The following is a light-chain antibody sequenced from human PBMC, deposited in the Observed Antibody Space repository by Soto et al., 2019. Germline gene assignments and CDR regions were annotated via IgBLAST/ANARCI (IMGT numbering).Light chain of an antibody. CDR2: DVT. CDR1: SGDVGDYDF. CDR3: CSYAGGHTWV. J-gene: IGLJ3*02. Sequence: QSVLTQPRSVSGSPGQSVTLSCTGTSGDVGDYDFVSWYHQHPGKVPKLMIFDVTERPSGVPNRFSGSKSGNTASLTISGLQAEDEGIYYCCSYAGGHTWVFGGGTKVTVL. V-gene: IGLV2-11*01.